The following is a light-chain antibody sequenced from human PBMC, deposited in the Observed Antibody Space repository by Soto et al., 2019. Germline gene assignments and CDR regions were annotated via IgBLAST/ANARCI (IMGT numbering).Light chain of an antibody. CDR3: QHCDSLPLT. Sequence: EIQMTQSPSSLSASVGDRVTITCQASQDINNFLNWYQQKPGKAPKLLIYDASNLETGVPSRFSGTGSGTDFTFTISSLQPEDIATYYCQHCDSLPLTFGQGTLLEIK. V-gene: IGKV1-33*01. CDR1: QDINNF. CDR2: DAS. J-gene: IGKJ5*01.